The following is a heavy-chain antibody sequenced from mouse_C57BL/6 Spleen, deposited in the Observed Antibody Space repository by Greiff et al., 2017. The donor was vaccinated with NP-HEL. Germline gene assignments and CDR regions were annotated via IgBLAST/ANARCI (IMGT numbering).Heavy chain of an antibody. CDR1: GFTFSSYG. D-gene: IGHD2-4*01. CDR3: ARQEEDYDPTWFAY. J-gene: IGHJ3*01. V-gene: IGHV5-6*01. CDR2: ISSGGSYT. Sequence: EVQGVESGGDLVKPGGSLKLSCAASGFTFSSYGMSWVRQTPDKRLEWVATISSGGSYTYYPDSVKGRFTISRDNAKNTLYLQMSSLKSEDTAMYYCARQEEDYDPTWFAYWGQGTLVTVSA.